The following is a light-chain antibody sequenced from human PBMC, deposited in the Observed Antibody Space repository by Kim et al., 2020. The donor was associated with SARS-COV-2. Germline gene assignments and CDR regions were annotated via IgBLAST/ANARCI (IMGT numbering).Light chain of an antibody. CDR3: AAWDDSLSGWV. J-gene: IGLJ3*02. CDR1: SSNIGSNY. CDR2: RNN. Sequence: QSVLTQPPSASGTPGQRVTISCSGSSSNIGSNYVYWYQQLPGTAPKLPIYRNNPLPSGVPDRFSGSKSGTAASLAISGRRSEDEAEDYCAAWDDSLSGWVFGGGTQLTVL. V-gene: IGLV1-47*01.